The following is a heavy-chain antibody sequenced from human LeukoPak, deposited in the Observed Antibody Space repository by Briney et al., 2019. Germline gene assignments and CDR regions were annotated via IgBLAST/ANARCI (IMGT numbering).Heavy chain of an antibody. V-gene: IGHV4-59*01. D-gene: IGHD3-16*01. CDR1: GGSIRSYY. CDR2: IYYSGST. J-gene: IGHJ3*02. Sequence: PSETLSLTCTVSGGSIRSYYWSWIRQPPGKGLEWIGYIYYSGSTNYNPSLKSRVSISVDTSKNQFSLKLSSVTAADTAVYYCARQLGAYSYPFDIWGQGTKVTVSS. CDR3: ARQLGAYSYPFDI.